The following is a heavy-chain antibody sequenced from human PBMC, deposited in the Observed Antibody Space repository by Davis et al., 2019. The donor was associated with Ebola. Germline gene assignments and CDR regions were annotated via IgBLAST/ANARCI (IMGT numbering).Heavy chain of an antibody. Sequence: PGVSLRLSCAASGFTFSSYAIHWVRQSPGKGLEWVAVISYDGNNQYYADSVKGRFTISRDNSKNTLYLQMNSLRAADTAFYYCAKEESSGSYNDYWGQGTLVTVSS. CDR1: GFTFSSYA. J-gene: IGHJ4*02. D-gene: IGHD3-10*01. CDR2: ISYDGNNQ. CDR3: AKEESSGSYNDY. V-gene: IGHV3-30*18.